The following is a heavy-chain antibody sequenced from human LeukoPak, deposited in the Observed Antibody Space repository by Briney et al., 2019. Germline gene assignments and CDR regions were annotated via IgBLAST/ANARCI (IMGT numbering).Heavy chain of an antibody. V-gene: IGHV3-9*01. CDR1: GFTFDDYA. CDR3: AKNPEGMLGAFDI. CDR2: ISWNSGSI. D-gene: IGHD3-16*01. Sequence: GGSLRLSCAASGFTFDDYAMHWVRQAPGKGLEWVSGISWNSGSIGYADSVKGRFTISRDNAKNSLYLQMNSLRAEDTALYYCAKNPEGMLGAFDIWGQGTMVTVSS. J-gene: IGHJ3*02.